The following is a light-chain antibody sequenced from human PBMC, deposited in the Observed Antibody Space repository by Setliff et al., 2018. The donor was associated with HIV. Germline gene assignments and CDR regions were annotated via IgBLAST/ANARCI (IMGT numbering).Light chain of an antibody. Sequence: QSALTQPASVSGSPGQSITISCTGTSSDVGGYNYVSWYQQHPGKAPKLMIYEVSNRPSWISNRFSGSKSGNTASLTISGLQAEDEADYYCCPYVGSSTPHVVFGGGTK. CDR2: EVS. CDR1: SSDVGGYNY. CDR3: CPYVGSSTPHVV. V-gene: IGLV2-14*01. J-gene: IGLJ2*01.